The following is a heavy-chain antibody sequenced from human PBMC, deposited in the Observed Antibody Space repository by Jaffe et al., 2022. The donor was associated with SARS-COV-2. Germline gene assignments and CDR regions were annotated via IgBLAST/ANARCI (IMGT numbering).Heavy chain of an antibody. CDR1: GFTFSSYW. Sequence: EVQLVESGGGLVQPGGSLRLSCAASGFTFSSYWMSWVRQAPGKGLEWVANIKQDGSEKYYVDSVKGRFTISRDNAKNSLYLQMNSLRAEDTAVYYCARWHSCLEIVACYFDYWGQGTLVTVSS. J-gene: IGHJ4*02. V-gene: IGHV3-7*01. D-gene: IGHD2-15*01. CDR2: IKQDGSEK. CDR3: ARWHSCLEIVACYFDY.